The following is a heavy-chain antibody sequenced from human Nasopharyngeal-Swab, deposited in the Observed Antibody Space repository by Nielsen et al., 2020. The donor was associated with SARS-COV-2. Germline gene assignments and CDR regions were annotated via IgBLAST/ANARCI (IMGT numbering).Heavy chain of an antibody. CDR1: GFTFSNFW. CDR3: ARGGSWFDS. J-gene: IGHJ5*01. Sequence: GESLKISCVASGFTFSNFWMTWVRQAPGKGLEWVANIKQDGSEQKYVDSVKGRFTISRDNAKNSLFLQMNSLRGDDTAIYYCARGGSWFDSWGPGTLVTVSS. CDR2: IKQDGSEQ. D-gene: IGHD1-26*01. V-gene: IGHV3-7*03.